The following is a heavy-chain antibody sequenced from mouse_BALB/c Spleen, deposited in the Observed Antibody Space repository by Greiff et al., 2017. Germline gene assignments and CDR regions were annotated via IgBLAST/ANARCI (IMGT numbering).Heavy chain of an antibody. V-gene: IGHV1-18*01. J-gene: IGHJ3*01. Sequence: VQLQQSGPELVKPGASVKIPCKASGYTFTDYNMDWVKQSHGKSLEWIGDINPNNGGTIYNQKFKGKATLTVDKSSSTAYMELRSLTSEDTAVYYCARPPSYGNYVGFAYWGQGTLVTVSA. CDR1: GYTFTDYN. CDR3: ARPPSYGNYVGFAY. D-gene: IGHD2-1*01. CDR2: INPNNGGT.